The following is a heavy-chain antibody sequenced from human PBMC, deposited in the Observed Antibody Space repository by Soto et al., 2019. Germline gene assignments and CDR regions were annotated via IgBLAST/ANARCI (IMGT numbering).Heavy chain of an antibody. CDR1: GFSFKNYN. CDR3: ARDREYCSNEDVRCYETGSDY. Sequence: GGSLRLSCVVSGFSFKNYNMNWVRQAPGKGLEWVSDISRSSTTINYADSVKGRFTISRDNAKNSLYLQMNSLRAEDTAVYYCARDREYCSNEDVRCYETGSDYWGQGT. J-gene: IGHJ4*02. D-gene: IGHD2-8*01. CDR2: ISRSSTTI. V-gene: IGHV3-48*01.